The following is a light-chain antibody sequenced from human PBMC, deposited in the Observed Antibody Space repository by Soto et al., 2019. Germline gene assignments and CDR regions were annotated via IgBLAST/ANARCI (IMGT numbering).Light chain of an antibody. CDR2: AAS. Sequence: DIQRTKSPSSLSATVGDRVTITCRASQGISNYLAWYQQIPGKVPKLLISAASTLQSGVPSRFSGSGSGTDFTLTISSLQPEDVATYYCQKYTNVPAFGGGTKVEIK. CDR3: QKYTNVPA. J-gene: IGKJ4*01. CDR1: QGISNY. V-gene: IGKV1-27*01.